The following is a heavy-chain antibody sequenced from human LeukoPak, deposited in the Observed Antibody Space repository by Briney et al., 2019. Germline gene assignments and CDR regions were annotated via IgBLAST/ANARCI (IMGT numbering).Heavy chain of an antibody. V-gene: IGHV1-18*01. D-gene: IGHD1-26*01. J-gene: IGHJ4*02. CDR3: ARGLGSTTFADFDY. CDR2: ISAYNGNT. CDR1: GYTFSSYG. Sequence: ASVKVSYKASGYTFSSYGITWVRQAPGQGLEWMGWISAYNGNTHYAQKLQGRVTMTTDTSTSTAYMELRSLRSDDTAMYYCARGLGSTTFADFDYWGQGTLVTVSS.